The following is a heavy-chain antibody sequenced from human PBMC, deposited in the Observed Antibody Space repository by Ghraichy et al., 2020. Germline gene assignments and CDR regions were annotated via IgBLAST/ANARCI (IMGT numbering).Heavy chain of an antibody. CDR1: GFTFDDYG. V-gene: IGHV3-20*04. J-gene: IGHJ4*02. CDR2: INRNGGST. D-gene: IGHD3-3*01. CDR3: ARTFYHDESGPYFFDL. Sequence: GGSLRLSCEGSGFTFDDYGMSWVRQAPGKGLEWVSGINRNGGSTGYADSVKGRFTISRDNAKNSQFLEMNNLRAEDAALYYCARTFYHDESGPYFFDLWGRGVLVTVAS.